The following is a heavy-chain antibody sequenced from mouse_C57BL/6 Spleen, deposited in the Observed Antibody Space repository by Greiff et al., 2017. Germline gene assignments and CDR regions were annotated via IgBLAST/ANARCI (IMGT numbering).Heavy chain of an antibody. D-gene: IGHD2-1*01. CDR1: GYTFTDYY. CDR2: IYPGSGNT. CDR3: ARWDGNYLYYAMDY. Sequence: QVQLQQSGAELVRPGASVKLSCKASGYTFTDYYINWVKQRPGQGLEWIARIYPGSGNTYYNEKFKGKDTLTAEKSSSTAYMQLSSLTSEDSAVYFCARWDGNYLYYAMDYWGQGTSVTVSS. J-gene: IGHJ4*01. V-gene: IGHV1-76*01.